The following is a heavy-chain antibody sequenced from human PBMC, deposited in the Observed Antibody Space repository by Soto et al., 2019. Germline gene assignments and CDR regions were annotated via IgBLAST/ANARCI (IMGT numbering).Heavy chain of an antibody. Sequence: QVQLVESGGGVVQPGRSLRLSCAASGFTFSSYAMQWVRQAPGKGLEWVAVISYDGSNKYYADSVKGRFTISRDNSKNTLYLQMNSLRAEDTAVYYCARARGVYSSSGREIDYWGQGTLVTVSS. V-gene: IGHV3-30-3*01. D-gene: IGHD6-13*01. CDR3: ARARGVYSSSGREIDY. CDR1: GFTFSSYA. J-gene: IGHJ4*02. CDR2: ISYDGSNK.